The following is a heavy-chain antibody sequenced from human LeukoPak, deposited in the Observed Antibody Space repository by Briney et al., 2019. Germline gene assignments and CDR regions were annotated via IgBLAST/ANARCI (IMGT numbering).Heavy chain of an antibody. CDR3: ARLGYYYDSSGYSDY. Sequence: PSQTLSLTCTVSGGSIGSGGFYWSWIRQPPGKGLEWIGYIYYSGSTNYNPSLKSRVTISVDTSKNQFSLKLSSVTAAGTAVYYCARLGYYYDSSGYSDYWGQGTLVTVSS. CDR2: IYYSGST. CDR1: GGSIGSGGFY. D-gene: IGHD3-22*01. V-gene: IGHV4-61*08. J-gene: IGHJ4*02.